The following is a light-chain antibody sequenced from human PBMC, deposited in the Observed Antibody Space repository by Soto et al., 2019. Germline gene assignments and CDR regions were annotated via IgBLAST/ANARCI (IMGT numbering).Light chain of an antibody. V-gene: IGKV1-9*01. Sequence: IQLTQSPSFLSASVGDRVTITCRASQGISSYLAWYQQKPGKAPKLLIYAASTLQSGVPSRFSGSGSGTVVSLTISSLLPEDYATYYCQQLNSYPVTFGPRTTVDIK. CDR3: QQLNSYPVT. J-gene: IGKJ3*01. CDR2: AAS. CDR1: QGISSY.